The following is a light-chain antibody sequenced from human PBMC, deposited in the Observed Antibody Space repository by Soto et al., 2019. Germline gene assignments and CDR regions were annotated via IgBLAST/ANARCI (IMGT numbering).Light chain of an antibody. CDR3: QRYNSAPYT. CDR1: QGLSNY. Sequence: DIQMTQSPSSLSASVGDRVTIACRASQGLSNYLAWYQQKPGKVPKLLIYAASTLQSGVPSRFSGSGSGTDFTITISSLQPEDVATSYCQRYNSAPYTFGQGTKLEIK. CDR2: AAS. J-gene: IGKJ2*01. V-gene: IGKV1-27*01.